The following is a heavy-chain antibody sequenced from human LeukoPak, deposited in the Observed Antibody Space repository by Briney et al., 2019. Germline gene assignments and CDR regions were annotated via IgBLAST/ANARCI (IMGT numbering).Heavy chain of an antibody. Sequence: GGSLRLSCAASGFTFSSYAMHWVRQAPGKGLEYVSVISSSGDSRFYANSVKGRFTISRDNSKNTLYLQMGSLRADDMAVYYCLRWSDYWGQGTLVTVSS. CDR3: LRWSDY. J-gene: IGHJ4*02. CDR1: GFTFSSYA. V-gene: IGHV3-64*01. D-gene: IGHD4-23*01. CDR2: ISSSGDSR.